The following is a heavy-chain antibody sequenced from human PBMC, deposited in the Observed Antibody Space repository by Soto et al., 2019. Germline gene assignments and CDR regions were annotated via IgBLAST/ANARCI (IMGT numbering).Heavy chain of an antibody. V-gene: IGHV1-46*01. CDR2: INPSGGST. CDR3: ARDPYDPSAWTNAFDI. Sequence: ASVKVSCKASGYTFTSYYMHWVRQAPGQGLEWMGIINPSGGSTSYAQKFQGRVTMTRDASTSTVYMELSSLRSEETAVSYCARDPYDPSAWTNAFDIWGQGTMVTVSS. D-gene: IGHD3-22*01. J-gene: IGHJ3*02. CDR1: GYTFTSYY.